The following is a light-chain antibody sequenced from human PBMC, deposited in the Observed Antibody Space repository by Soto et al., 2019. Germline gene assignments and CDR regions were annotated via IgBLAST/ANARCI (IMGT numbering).Light chain of an antibody. J-gene: IGLJ1*01. CDR2: GVS. CDR1: ISDFVVYNY. V-gene: IGLV2-14*01. CDR3: SSYTRSSALQV. Sequence: QSALTQPASVSGSPGQSITISCTGTISDFVVYNYVSWYQQHPGKAPKLMIYGVSNRPPGVSNRFSGSKSGNTASLTISGLQAEDEADYYCSSYTRSSALQVFGTGTKVTVL.